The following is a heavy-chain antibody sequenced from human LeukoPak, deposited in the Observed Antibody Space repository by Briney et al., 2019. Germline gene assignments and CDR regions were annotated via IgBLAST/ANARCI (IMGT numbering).Heavy chain of an antibody. CDR3: AKAPLSGTGTNFDY. Sequence: SGGSLRLSCAASGFTFSSYGMHWVRQAPGKGLEWVAVISYDGSNKYYADSVKGRFTISRDNSKNTLYLQMNSLRAEDTAVYYCAKAPLSGTGTNFDYRGQGTLVTVSS. J-gene: IGHJ4*02. CDR1: GFTFSSYG. CDR2: ISYDGSNK. V-gene: IGHV3-30*18. D-gene: IGHD1-1*01.